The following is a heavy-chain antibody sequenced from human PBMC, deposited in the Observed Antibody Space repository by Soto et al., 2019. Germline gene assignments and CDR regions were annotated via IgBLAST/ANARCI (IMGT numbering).Heavy chain of an antibody. CDR3: ARDRFMTAYSSSWSDAFDI. J-gene: IGHJ3*02. CDR2: ISYDGSNK. V-gene: IGHV3-30-3*01. CDR1: GFTFSSYA. D-gene: IGHD6-13*01. Sequence: QVQLVESGGGVVQPGRSLRLSCAASGFTFSSYAMHWVRQAPGKGLEWVAVISYDGSNKYYADSVKGRFTISRDNSKNTLYLQMNSLRAEDTAVYYCARDRFMTAYSSSWSDAFDIWGQGTMVTVSS.